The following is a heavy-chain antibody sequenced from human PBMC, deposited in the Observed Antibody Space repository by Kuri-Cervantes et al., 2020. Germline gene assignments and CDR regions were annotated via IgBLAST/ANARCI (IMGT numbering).Heavy chain of an antibody. Sequence: ESLKISCAVYGGSFSGYYWSWIRQPPGKGLEWIGEINHSGSTNYNPSLKSRVTISVDRSKNQFSLKLSSVTAADTAVYYCARVFGTIFEPFFDYWGQGTLVTVSS. CDR3: ARVFGTIFEPFFDY. V-gene: IGHV4-34*01. CDR2: INHSGST. J-gene: IGHJ4*02. CDR1: GGSFSGYY. D-gene: IGHD3-3*01.